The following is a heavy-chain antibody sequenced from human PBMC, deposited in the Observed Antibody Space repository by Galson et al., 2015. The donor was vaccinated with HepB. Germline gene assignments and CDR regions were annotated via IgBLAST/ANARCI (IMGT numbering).Heavy chain of an antibody. D-gene: IGHD3-22*01. V-gene: IGHV1-18*04. Sequence: CKASGYTFTSYGISWVRQAPGQGLEWMGWISAYNGNTNYAQKLQGRVTMTTDTSTSTAYMELRSLRSDDTAVYYCARENYYDSSGYYFRGGIFDYWGQGTLVTVSS. CDR2: ISAYNGNT. J-gene: IGHJ4*02. CDR1: GYTFTSYG. CDR3: ARENYYDSSGYYFRGGIFDY.